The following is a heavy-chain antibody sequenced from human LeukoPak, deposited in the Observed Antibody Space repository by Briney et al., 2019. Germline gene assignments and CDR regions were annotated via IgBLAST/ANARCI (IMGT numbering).Heavy chain of an antibody. CDR2: IKQDGTEK. J-gene: IGHJ4*02. Sequence: GGSLRLSCAASGFTFSGYWMTWVRQAPGKGLEWVANIKQDGTEKFYVDSVKGRFTISRDNAKNSLYLQMNGLRAEDTAVYYCARDRRTYYYGSGSYLQDYWGQGTLVTVSS. V-gene: IGHV3-7*01. CDR1: GFTFSGYW. D-gene: IGHD3-10*01. CDR3: ARDRRTYYYGSGSYLQDY.